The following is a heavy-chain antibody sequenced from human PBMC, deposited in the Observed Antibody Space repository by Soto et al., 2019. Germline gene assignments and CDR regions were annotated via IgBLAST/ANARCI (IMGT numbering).Heavy chain of an antibody. CDR1: GFTFSSYS. CDR2: ISSSSSTI. Sequence: EVQLVESGGGLVQPGGSLGLSCAASGFTFSSYSMNWVRQAPGKGLEWVSYISSSSSTIYYADSVKGRFTISRDNAKNSLYLQMNSLRAEDTAVYYCARWGMIVVGKYYYYYMDVWGKGTTVTVSS. V-gene: IGHV3-48*01. CDR3: ARWGMIVVGKYYYYYMDV. D-gene: IGHD2-2*01. J-gene: IGHJ6*03.